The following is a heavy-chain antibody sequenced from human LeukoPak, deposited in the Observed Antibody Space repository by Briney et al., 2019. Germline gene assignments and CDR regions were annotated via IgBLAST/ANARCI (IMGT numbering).Heavy chain of an antibody. J-gene: IGHJ3*02. CDR2: IYYSGST. CDR3: ARVTGYGYYDSSGYYSDAFDI. Sequence: SETLSLTCTVSGGSISSYYWSWTWQPPGKGLEWIGYIYYSGSTNYNPSLKSRVTISVDTSKNQFSLKLSSVTAADTAVYYCARVTGYGYYDSSGYYSDAFDIWGQGTMVTVSS. V-gene: IGHV4-59*01. D-gene: IGHD3-22*01. CDR1: GGSISSYY.